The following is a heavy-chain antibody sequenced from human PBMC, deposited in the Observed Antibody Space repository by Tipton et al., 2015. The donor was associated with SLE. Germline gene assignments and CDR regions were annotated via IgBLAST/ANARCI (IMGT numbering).Heavy chain of an antibody. V-gene: IGHV4-59*01. D-gene: IGHD4-17*01. CDR1: GGSISGYY. CDR3: ARGVEGDYAFDY. J-gene: IGHJ4*02. CDR2: IYYSGST. Sequence: TLSLTCTVSGGSISGYYWSWIRQPPGKGLEWIGYIYYSGSTNYNPSLKSRVTISVDTSKNQFSLKLSSVTAADTAVYYCARGVEGDYAFDYWGQGTLVTVSS.